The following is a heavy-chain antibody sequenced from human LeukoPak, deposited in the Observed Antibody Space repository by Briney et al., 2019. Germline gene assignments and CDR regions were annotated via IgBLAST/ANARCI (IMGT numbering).Heavy chain of an antibody. V-gene: IGHV3-53*01. D-gene: IGHD3-22*01. CDR2: IYSGGST. J-gene: IGHJ4*02. CDR3: ARDRGYYDSSGYYHQAYFDY. Sequence: GGSLRLSCAASGFTVSSNYMSWVRQAPGKGLEWVSVIYSGGSTYYADSVKGRFTISRDNSKNTLYLQMNSLRAEDTAVYYCARDRGYYDSSGYYHQAYFDYWGQGTLVTVSS. CDR1: GFTVSSNY.